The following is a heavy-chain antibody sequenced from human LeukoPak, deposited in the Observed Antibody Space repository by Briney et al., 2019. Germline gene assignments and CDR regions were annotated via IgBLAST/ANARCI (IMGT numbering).Heavy chain of an antibody. CDR1: GLTFSTSG. CDR3: ATETNGRHYDY. Sequence: GGSLRLSCTASGLTFSTSGFNWVRQAPGKGLERVASIGPTGSDRHHADSIKGRFTISRDNANNFLYLQVNSLRAEDTAVYYCATETNGRHYDYWGQGTLLTVSS. J-gene: IGHJ4*02. CDR2: IGPTGSDR. D-gene: IGHD1-14*01. V-gene: IGHV3-21*06.